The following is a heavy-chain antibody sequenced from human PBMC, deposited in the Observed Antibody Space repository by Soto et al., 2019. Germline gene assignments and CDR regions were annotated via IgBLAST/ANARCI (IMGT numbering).Heavy chain of an antibody. CDR2: ISANSGDT. CDR3: AGMVRGSNIDYYHYIGV. D-gene: IGHD3-10*01. Sequence: QVQLVQSGAEVKKPGASVKVSCKASGYSFTSHGISWVRQAPGQGLEWMGWISANSGDTNYAQKLQGRVTVTTDTSTSTRYLELRSLRSEDTAVYYCAGMVRGSNIDYYHYIGVWGKGTTVTVSS. CDR1: GYSFTSHG. V-gene: IGHV1-18*01. J-gene: IGHJ6*03.